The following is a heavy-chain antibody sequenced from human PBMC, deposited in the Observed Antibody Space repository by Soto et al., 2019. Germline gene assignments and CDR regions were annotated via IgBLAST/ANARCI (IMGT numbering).Heavy chain of an antibody. CDR3: ARIHYYDSSGIDY. J-gene: IGHJ4*02. Sequence: NPSETLSLTCTVSGGSVSSGXXYWSWIRQPPGKGLEWIGYIYYSGSTNYNPSLKSRVTISVDTSKNQFSLKLSSVTAADTAVYYCARIHYYDSSGIDYWGQGTLVTVSS. CDR2: IYYSGST. D-gene: IGHD3-22*01. V-gene: IGHV4-61*01. CDR1: GGSVSSGXXY.